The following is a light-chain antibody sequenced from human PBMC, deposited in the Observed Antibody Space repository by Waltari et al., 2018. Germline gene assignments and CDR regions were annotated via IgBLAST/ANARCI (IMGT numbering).Light chain of an antibody. V-gene: IGLV2-14*03. CDR3: SSHTTSSTLV. J-gene: IGLJ2*01. CDR2: DVT. Sequence: QSALTQPASVSGSPGQSITISCTGSSDDVGRYKFVSWYQQHPGKVPKLLIFDVTDRPSGVSDRFSGSKSGTTASLTISGLQPEDEADYYCSSHTTSSTLVFGGGTRVTVL. CDR1: SDDVGRYKF.